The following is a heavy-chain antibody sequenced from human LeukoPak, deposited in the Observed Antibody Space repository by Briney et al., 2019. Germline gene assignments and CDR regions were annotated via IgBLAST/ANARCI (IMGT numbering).Heavy chain of an antibody. CDR1: GFTFSDYY. CDR3: ARDAGWLKWFGEDYYYYYYMDV. J-gene: IGHJ6*03. CDR2: ISSSGSTI. V-gene: IGHV3-11*04. D-gene: IGHD3-10*01. Sequence: KAGGSLRLSCAASGFTFSDYYMSWIRQTPGKGLEWVSYISSSGSTIYYADSVKGRFTISRDNAKNSLYLQMNSLRAEDTAVYYCARDAGWLKWFGEDYYYYYYMDVWGKGTTVTISS.